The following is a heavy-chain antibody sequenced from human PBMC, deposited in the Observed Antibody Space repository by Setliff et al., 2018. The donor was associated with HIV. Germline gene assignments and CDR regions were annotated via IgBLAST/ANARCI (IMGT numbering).Heavy chain of an antibody. CDR2: IYPGDSDT. V-gene: IGHV5-51*01. Sequence: GESLKISCKGSGYSFTTKWIGWVRQMPGKGLEWMGIIYPGDSDTRYSPSFQGQVTFSADKSINTVFLHWSSLKASDSAMYYCARHFGKVTNYVPDYWGQGTLVTVS. D-gene: IGHD1-7*01. CDR1: GYSFTTKW. CDR3: ARHFGKVTNYVPDY. J-gene: IGHJ4*02.